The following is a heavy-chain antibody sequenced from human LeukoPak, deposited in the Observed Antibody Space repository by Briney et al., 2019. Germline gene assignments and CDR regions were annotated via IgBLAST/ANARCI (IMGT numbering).Heavy chain of an antibody. Sequence: PSETLSLTCTVSGGSISSGSYYWGWIRQPPGKGLEWIGSIYYSGSTYYNPSLKSRVTISVDTSKNQFSLKLSSVTAADTAVYYCARDVGARLPGYWGQGTLVTVSS. D-gene: IGHD6-6*01. CDR3: ARDVGARLPGY. J-gene: IGHJ4*02. CDR2: IYYSGST. CDR1: GGSISSGSYY. V-gene: IGHV4-39*02.